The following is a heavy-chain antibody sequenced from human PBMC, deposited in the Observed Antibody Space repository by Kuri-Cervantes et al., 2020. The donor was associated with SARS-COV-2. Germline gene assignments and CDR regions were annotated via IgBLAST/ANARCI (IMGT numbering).Heavy chain of an antibody. D-gene: IGHD3-10*01. V-gene: IGHV4-59*01. CDR3: ARDRGAFWGVGDY. CDR2: ISYSGST. J-gene: IGHJ4*02. CDR1: GGSISTYY. Sequence: ESLKISCTVSGGSISTYYWSWFRQPPGKGLEWIGYISYSGSTNYNPSLKSRVTMSVDTSKNQFSLKLNSVTAADTAVYYCARDRGAFWGVGDYWGQGTLVTVSS.